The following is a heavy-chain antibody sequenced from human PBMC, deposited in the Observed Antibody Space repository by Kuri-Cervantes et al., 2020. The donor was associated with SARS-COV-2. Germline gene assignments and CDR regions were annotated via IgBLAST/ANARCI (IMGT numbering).Heavy chain of an antibody. D-gene: IGHD5-24*01. V-gene: IGHV3-23*01. CDR3: ARDGYNFIPFDY. Sequence: ETLSLTCTASGFTLSTYAFSWVRQAPGKGLEWVSFISGTGFNTDYAASVEGRFTVSRDNSKNTLYLQMNSLRSEDTARYYCARDGYNFIPFDYWGQGILVTVSS. CDR1: GFTLSTYA. CDR2: ISGTGFNT. J-gene: IGHJ4*02.